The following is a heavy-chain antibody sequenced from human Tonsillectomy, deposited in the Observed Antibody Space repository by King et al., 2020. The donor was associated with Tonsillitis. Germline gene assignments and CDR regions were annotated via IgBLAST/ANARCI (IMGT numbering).Heavy chain of an antibody. CDR3: ASTRYSGYDFDY. V-gene: IGHV4-59*01. CDR2: VYYSGST. D-gene: IGHD5-12*01. J-gene: IGHJ4*02. Sequence: QLQESGPGLVKPSETLSLTCTVSGGSISSDYWSWIRQPPGKGLEWIGYVYYSGSTNYNPSLKSRVTISVDTSKNQFSLKLSSVTAADTAVYYCASTRYSGYDFDYWGQGTLVTVSS. CDR1: GGSISSDY.